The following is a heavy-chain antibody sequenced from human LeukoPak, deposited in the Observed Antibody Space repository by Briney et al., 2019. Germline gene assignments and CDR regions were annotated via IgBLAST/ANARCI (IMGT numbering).Heavy chain of an antibody. V-gene: IGHV3-30-3*01. D-gene: IGHD3-10*01. CDR2: ISYDGSNK. Sequence: GGSLRLSCAASGFTFSTYPMHWVRQAPGKGLEWVAVISYDGSNKYYADSVKGRFTISRDNSKNTLYLQMNSLRAEDTAVYYCAKDRPGESLGDWGVLFDYWGQGTLVTVSS. CDR3: AKDRPGESLGDWGVLFDY. CDR1: GFTFSTYP. J-gene: IGHJ4*02.